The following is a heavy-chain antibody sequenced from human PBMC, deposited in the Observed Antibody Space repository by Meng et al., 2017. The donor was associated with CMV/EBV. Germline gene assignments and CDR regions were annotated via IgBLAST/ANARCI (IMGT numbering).Heavy chain of an antibody. CDR3: ARGSYYRYVIDY. CDR1: GGSISSYY. CDR2: IYTSGST. D-gene: IGHD2-21*01. V-gene: IGHV4-4*07. Sequence: VSRQESVPGLVKPSQTPSPACTGSGGSISSYYWSLIRQPAGKRLEWIGRIYTSGSTNYNPSLKSRVTMSVDTSKNQFSLKLSSVTAADTAVYYCARGSYYRYVIDYWGQGTLVTVSS. J-gene: IGHJ4*02.